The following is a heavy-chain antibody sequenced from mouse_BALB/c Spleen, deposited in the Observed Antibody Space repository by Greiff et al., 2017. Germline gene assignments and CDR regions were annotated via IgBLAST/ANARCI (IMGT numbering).Heavy chain of an antibody. V-gene: IGHV1-7*01. D-gene: IGHD1-1*01. CDR1: GYTFTSYW. J-gene: IGHJ2*01. Sequence: QVQLQQSGAELAKPGASVKMSCKASGYTFTSYWMHWVQQRPGQGLEWIGYINPSTGYTEYNQKFKDKATLTADKSSSTAYMQLSSLTSEDSAVYYCARPGTLDYWGQGTTLTVSS. CDR2: INPSTGYT. CDR3: ARPGTLDY.